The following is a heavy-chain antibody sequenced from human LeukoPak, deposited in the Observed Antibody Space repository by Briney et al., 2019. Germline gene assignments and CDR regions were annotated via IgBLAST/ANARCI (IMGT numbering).Heavy chain of an antibody. D-gene: IGHD3-10*01. J-gene: IGHJ4*02. CDR3: AKDRAASYYGSGSYSSDY. CDR1: GFPFSSCA. CDR2: ISGSGGST. Sequence: PGGSLRLSCAASGFPFSSCAMSWVRQAPGKGLEWVSTISGSGGSTYYADSVKGRFTISRDNSKNTLYLQMNSLRAEDTAVYYCAKDRAASYYGSGSYSSDYWGQGTLVTVSS. V-gene: IGHV3-23*01.